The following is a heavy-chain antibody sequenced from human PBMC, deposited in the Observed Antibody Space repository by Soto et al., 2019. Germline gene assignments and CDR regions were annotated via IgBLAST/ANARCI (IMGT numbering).Heavy chain of an antibody. CDR1: GGSVSSGSYY. D-gene: IGHD5-18*01. V-gene: IGHV4-61*01. CDR3: ARGRGYSYGYSFPPFVY. J-gene: IGHJ4*02. Sequence: PSETLSLTCSVSGGSVSSGSYYWSWIRQPPGKGLEWIGYIYYSGSTNYNPSLKSRVTISVDTSKNQFSLKLSSVTAADTAVYYCARGRGYSYGYSFPPFVYWGQGTLVTVSS. CDR2: IYYSGST.